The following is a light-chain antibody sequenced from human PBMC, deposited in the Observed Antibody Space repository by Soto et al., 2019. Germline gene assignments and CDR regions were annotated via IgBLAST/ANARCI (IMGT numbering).Light chain of an antibody. J-gene: IGLJ1*01. Sequence: QSVLTQPPSVSAAPGQKVTISCSGSSSNIGHNYVCWYQHLPGTAPKLLIFGDNNRPSGVPDRFSGSKSGTSASLAITRLQAEDEADYYCQSYDISLHNYVFGTGTKLTVL. CDR1: SSNIGHNY. CDR2: GDN. V-gene: IGLV1-40*01. CDR3: QSYDISLHNYV.